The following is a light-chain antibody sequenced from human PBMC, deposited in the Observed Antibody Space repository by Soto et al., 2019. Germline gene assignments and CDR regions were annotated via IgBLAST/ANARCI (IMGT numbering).Light chain of an antibody. J-gene: IGKJ1*01. CDR2: GAS. V-gene: IGKV3-15*01. CDR1: QSVSSN. CDR3: QQYNNWPSWT. Sequence: EIVMTQSPATLSVSPGERATLSCRASQSVSSNLAWYQQKPGQAPRLLIYGASTRATGIPARFSGSGSGREFTLTISSLQSEDFAVYYCQQYNNWPSWTFGQGTKVDTK.